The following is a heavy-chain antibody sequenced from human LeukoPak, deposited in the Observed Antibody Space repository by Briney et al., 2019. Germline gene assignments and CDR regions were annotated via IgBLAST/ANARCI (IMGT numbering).Heavy chain of an antibody. CDR2: IRGSGGST. J-gene: IGHJ3*02. CDR3: AKDTGRITITVPKDAFDI. CDR1: GFTFSSYG. V-gene: IGHV3-23*01. Sequence: GGSLRLSCTASGFTFSSYGMCWVRQAPGKGLEWASAIRGSGGSTYYADSVKGRFTISRDNSKNTLYLQMNSLRAEDTAVYYCAKDTGRITITVPKDAFDIWGQGTMVTVSS. D-gene: IGHD1-20*01.